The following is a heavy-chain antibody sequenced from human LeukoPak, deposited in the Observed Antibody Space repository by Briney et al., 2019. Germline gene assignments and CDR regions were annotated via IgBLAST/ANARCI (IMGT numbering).Heavy chain of an antibody. V-gene: IGHV4-34*01. CDR3: ASLYYDILTGYRSHYYFDY. CDR1: GASFSGYY. CDR2: INHSGST. D-gene: IGHD3-9*01. Sequence: SETLSLTCAVYGASFSGYYWSWVRQPPKKGLEWIGEINHSGSTNYNPSLKSRVTISVDTSKNQFSLRLSSVTAADTAVYYCASLYYDILTGYRSHYYFDYWGQGTLVTVSS. J-gene: IGHJ4*02.